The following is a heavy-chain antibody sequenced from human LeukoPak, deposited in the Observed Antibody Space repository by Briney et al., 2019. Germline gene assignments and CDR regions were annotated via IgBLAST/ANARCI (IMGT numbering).Heavy chain of an antibody. CDR2: ISYSGYT. D-gene: IGHD4-23*01. J-gene: IGHJ4*02. CDR1: GGSIRSFY. V-gene: IGHV4-59*01. CDR3: ARGRNDNGGMYFDS. Sequence: TSETLSLTCTVSGGSIRSFYWSWIRQAPGKGLEWIGFISYSGYTSYSPSLKSRVGISVDTSKSQFSLMLSSMTAADTAIYYCARGRNDNGGMYFDSWAQGTLVTVSS.